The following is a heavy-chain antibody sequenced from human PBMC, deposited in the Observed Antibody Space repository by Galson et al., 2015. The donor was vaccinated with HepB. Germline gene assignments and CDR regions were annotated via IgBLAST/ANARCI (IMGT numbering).Heavy chain of an antibody. V-gene: IGHV4-39*01. J-gene: IGHJ5*02. CDR1: GGSISSSSYY. Sequence: SETLSLTCTVSGGSISSSSYYWGWIRQPPGKGLEWIGSIYYSGSTYYNPSLKSRVTISVDTSKNQFSLKLSSVTAADTAVYYCASEPTYGIAARPGDGGFDSWGQGTLVTVSS. D-gene: IGHD6-6*01. CDR3: ASEPTYGIAARPGDGGFDS. CDR2: IYYSGST.